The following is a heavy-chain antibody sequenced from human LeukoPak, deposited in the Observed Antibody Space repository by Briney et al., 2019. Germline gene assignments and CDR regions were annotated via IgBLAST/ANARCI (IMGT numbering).Heavy chain of an antibody. J-gene: IGHJ4*02. Sequence: GGSLRLSCAASGFTFSSYEMNWVRQAPGKGLEWVSYISSSGSTIYYADSVKGRFTISRDNAENSLYLQMNSLRAEDTAVYYCAREGYYDSSGFDYWGQGTLVTVSS. V-gene: IGHV3-48*03. CDR2: ISSSGSTI. CDR3: AREGYYDSSGFDY. D-gene: IGHD3-22*01. CDR1: GFTFSSYE.